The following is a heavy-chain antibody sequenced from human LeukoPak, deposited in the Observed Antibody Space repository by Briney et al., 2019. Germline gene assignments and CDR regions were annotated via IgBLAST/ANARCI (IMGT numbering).Heavy chain of an antibody. CDR1: GITLSNYW. CDR3: ARETTVIREWYFDL. CDR2: MNYDGSST. Sequence: GSLRLSCAASGITLSNYWMHWVRPAPGKGLVWVSRMNYDGSSTTYADSVKGRFTISRDNAKNTLYLQMNSLRAEDTAVYYCARETTVIREWYFDLWGRGTLVTVAS. J-gene: IGHJ2*01. V-gene: IGHV3-74*03. D-gene: IGHD4-11*01.